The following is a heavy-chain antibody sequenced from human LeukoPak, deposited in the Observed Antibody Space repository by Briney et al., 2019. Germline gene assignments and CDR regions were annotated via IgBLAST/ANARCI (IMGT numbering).Heavy chain of an antibody. D-gene: IGHD6-13*01. Sequence: SGTLTLTCAVYGGSFSGYYWSWVRQPPGKGLEWIGEINRSGSTNYIPSLKSRVTISVDTSKNHFSLKLSSVTAPDTAVYYCARGIAAAGPLNWFDPWGQGTLVTVSS. V-gene: IGHV4-34*01. CDR1: GGSFSGYY. CDR3: ARGIAAAGPLNWFDP. CDR2: INRSGST. J-gene: IGHJ5*02.